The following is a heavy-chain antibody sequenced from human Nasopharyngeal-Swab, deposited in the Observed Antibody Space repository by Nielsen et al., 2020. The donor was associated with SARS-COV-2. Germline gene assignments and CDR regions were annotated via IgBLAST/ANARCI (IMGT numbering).Heavy chain of an antibody. CDR3: ARDAVAGPDY. J-gene: IGHJ4*02. CDR2: IYYSGST. V-gene: IGHV4-61*05. Sequence: SETLSLTCTVSGGSISSSSYYWGWIRQPPGKGLEWIGYIYYSGSTNYNPSLRSRVTISVDTSRNQFSLKLRSVTAADTAVYYCARDAVAGPDYWGQGTLVTVSS. D-gene: IGHD6-19*01. CDR1: GGSISSSSYY.